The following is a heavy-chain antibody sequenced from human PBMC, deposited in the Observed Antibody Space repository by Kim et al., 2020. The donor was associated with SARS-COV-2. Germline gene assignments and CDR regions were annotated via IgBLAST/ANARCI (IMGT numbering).Heavy chain of an antibody. J-gene: IGHJ4*02. D-gene: IGHD6-19*01. V-gene: IGHV3-48*02. CDR3: ARTKPVAGTPMGDY. Sequence: ADSVKGRFTISRDNAKNSLYLQMNSLRDEDTAVYYCARTKPVAGTPMGDYWGQGTLVTVSS.